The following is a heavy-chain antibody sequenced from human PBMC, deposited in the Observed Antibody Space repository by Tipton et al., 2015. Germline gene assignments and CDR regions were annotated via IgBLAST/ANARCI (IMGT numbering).Heavy chain of an antibody. CDR3: ACQDYDSLTRDYQTVDY. CDR1: SDSISKYY. Sequence: LRLSCSVSSDSISKYYWSWIRQPPGKELEWIGYIQYSGSTYYNPSLKSRVTISIDRFKNQFSLKLSSVTAADTAVYYCACQDYDSLTRDYQTVDYWGQGTLVTVSS. CDR2: IQYSGST. J-gene: IGHJ4*02. D-gene: IGHD3-9*01. V-gene: IGHV4-59*04.